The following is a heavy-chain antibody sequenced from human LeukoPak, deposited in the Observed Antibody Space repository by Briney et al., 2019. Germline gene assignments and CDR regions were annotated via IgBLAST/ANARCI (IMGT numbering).Heavy chain of an antibody. CDR2: ISTSGDTK. V-gene: IGHV3-48*03. J-gene: IGHJ5*02. D-gene: IGHD3-22*01. CDR3: ARATPGTSGYFNA. Sequence: GGSLRLSYAASGFTFSSFEINWVRQAPGKGLEWVSYISTSGDTKHYADSAKGRFTISRDNAKNSLYLQMNSLGAEDTGVYYCARATPGTSGYFNAWGQGTLVTVSS. CDR1: GFTFSSFE.